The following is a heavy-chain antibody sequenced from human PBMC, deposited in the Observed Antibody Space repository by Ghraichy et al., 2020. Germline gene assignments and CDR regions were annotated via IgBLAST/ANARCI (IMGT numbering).Heavy chain of an antibody. CDR2: IYYSGST. Sequence: GALRLSCTVSGGSISSSIYYWGWIRHSPGKEPEWIGRIYYSGSTHYNPTLKSRVAVSVDTSKNQFSLRLESVTAADTAMYYCVSHGTTATTPRAFNIWGPGTMVTVSS. CDR3: VSHGTTATTPRAFNI. D-gene: IGHD4-17*01. V-gene: IGHV4-39*01. J-gene: IGHJ3*02. CDR1: GGSISSSIYY.